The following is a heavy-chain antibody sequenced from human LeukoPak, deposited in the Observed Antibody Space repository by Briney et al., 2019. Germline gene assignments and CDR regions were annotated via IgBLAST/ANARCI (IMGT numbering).Heavy chain of an antibody. CDR1: GGTFSSYA. CDR2: IIPIFGTA. V-gene: IGHV1-69*13. Sequence: SVKVSCKASGGTFSSYAISWVRQAPGQGLEWMGGIIPIFGTANYAQKFQGRVTITADESTSTAYMELSSLRSEDTAVYYCASYDYGGNSVDYWGQGTLVTVSS. D-gene: IGHD4-23*01. J-gene: IGHJ4*02. CDR3: ASYDYGGNSVDY.